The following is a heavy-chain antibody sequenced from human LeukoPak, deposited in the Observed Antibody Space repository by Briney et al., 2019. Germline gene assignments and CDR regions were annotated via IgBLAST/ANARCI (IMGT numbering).Heavy chain of an antibody. V-gene: IGHV4-39*07. J-gene: IGHJ4*02. CDR2: LYYSGST. D-gene: IGHD6-6*01. CDR1: GGSISSYY. Sequence: PSETLSLTCTVSGGSISSYYWGWIRQPPGKGLEWIGSLYYSGSTYYNPSLKSRVTISVDTSKNQFSLKLSSVTAADTAVYYCARGLAARPDFDYWVQGTLVTVSS. CDR3: ARGLAARPDFDY.